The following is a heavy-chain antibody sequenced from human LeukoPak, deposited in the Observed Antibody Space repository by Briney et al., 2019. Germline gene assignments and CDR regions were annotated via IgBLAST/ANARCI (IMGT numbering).Heavy chain of an antibody. V-gene: IGHV1-8*02. CDR1: GYTFTSYD. Sequence: ASVKVSCKASGYTFTSYDINWVRQATGQGLEWMGWINHNSGNTSYAHTFQGGVTMTRNTSISTAYMELSSLRSADTAVYCCESRGSLGYWGQGTLVTVSS. CDR3: ESRGSLGY. J-gene: IGHJ4*02. D-gene: IGHD2-15*01. CDR2: INHNSGNT.